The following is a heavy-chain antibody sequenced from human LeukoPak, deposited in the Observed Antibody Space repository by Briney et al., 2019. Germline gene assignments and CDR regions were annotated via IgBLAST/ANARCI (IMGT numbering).Heavy chain of an antibody. V-gene: IGHV1-69*13. CDR3: ARVPEVNYYDSCGYYYFDY. Sequence: SVKVSCKASGGTFSSYAISWVRQAPGQGLEWMGGIIPIFGTANYAQKFQGRVTITADESTSTAYMELSSLRSEDTAVYYCARVPEVNYYDSCGYYYFDYWGQGTLVTVSS. CDR1: GGTFSSYA. J-gene: IGHJ4*02. CDR2: IIPIFGTA. D-gene: IGHD3-22*01.